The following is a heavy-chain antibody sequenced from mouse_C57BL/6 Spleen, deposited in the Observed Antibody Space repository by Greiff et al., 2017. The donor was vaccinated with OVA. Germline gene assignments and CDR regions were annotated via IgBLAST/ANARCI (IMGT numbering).Heavy chain of an antibody. V-gene: IGHV3-6*01. CDR1: GYSITSGYY. D-gene: IGHD2-4*01. Sequence: EVQLQESGPGLVKPSQSLSLTCSVTGYSITSGYYWNWIRQFPGNKLEWMGYISYDGSNNYNPSLKNRISLTRDTSKNQFFLKLNSVTTEDTATYYCAKDDYKCAYWGQGTLVTVSA. J-gene: IGHJ3*01. CDR2: ISYDGSN. CDR3: AKDDYKCAY.